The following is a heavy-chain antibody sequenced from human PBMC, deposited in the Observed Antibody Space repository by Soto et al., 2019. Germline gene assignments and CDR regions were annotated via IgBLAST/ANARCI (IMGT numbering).Heavy chain of an antibody. CDR3: ARGGSTWSAEYYQH. J-gene: IGHJ1*01. CDR2: ISCFNGDT. V-gene: IGHV1-18*01. Sequence: QVQLVQSGAEVKKPGASLKVSCKASGYTFTNYGISWVRQAPGQGPQWMGWISCFNGDTKYAQTRQGRVTMTTDTSTSTAYMELRSLRSDDTAVYYCARGGSTWSAEYYQHWGQGTLVIVSS. CDR1: GYTFTNYG. D-gene: IGHD6-13*01.